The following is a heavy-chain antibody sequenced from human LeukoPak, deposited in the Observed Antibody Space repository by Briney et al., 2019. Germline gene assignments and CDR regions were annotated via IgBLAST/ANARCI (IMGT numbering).Heavy chain of an antibody. D-gene: IGHD6-13*01. Sequence: QSGGSLRLSCAASGFTFDDYGMSWVRHAPGKGLEWVSGINWNGGSTVYADSVKGRFTISRDNAKNSLYLQMNSLRAEDTALYYCARDIIDSSSWYDYWGQGTLVTVSS. CDR2: INWNGGST. CDR1: GFTFDDYG. V-gene: IGHV3-20*04. CDR3: ARDIIDSSSWYDY. J-gene: IGHJ4*02.